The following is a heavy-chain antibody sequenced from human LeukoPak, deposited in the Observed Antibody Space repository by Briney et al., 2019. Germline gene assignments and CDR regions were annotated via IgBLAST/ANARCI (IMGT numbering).Heavy chain of an antibody. D-gene: IGHD3-22*01. CDR1: GYSISSGYH. CDR3: ARSSEGRYYYDSSGFSYYYYYMDV. V-gene: IGHV4-38-2*02. CDR2: IYHSGST. Sequence: PSETLSLTCTVSGYSISSGYHWGWIRQPPGKGLEWIGSIYHSGSTYYNPSLKSRVTISVDTSKNQFSLKLSSVTAADTAVYYCARSSEGRYYYDSSGFSYYYYYMDVWGKGTTVTISS. J-gene: IGHJ6*03.